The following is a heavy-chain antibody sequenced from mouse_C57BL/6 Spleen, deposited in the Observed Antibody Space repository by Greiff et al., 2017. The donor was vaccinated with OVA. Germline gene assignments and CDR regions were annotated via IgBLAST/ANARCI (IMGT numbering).Heavy chain of an antibody. CDR3: ARQSPGFAY. CDR1: GFTFSSYT. CDR2: ISGGGGNT. Sequence: EVQRVESGGGLVKPGGSLKLSCAASGFTFSSYTMSWVRQTPEKRLEWVATISGGGGNTYYPDSVKGRFTISRDNAKNTLYLQMSSLRSEDTALYYCARQSPGFAYWGQGTLVTVSA. V-gene: IGHV5-9*01. J-gene: IGHJ3*01.